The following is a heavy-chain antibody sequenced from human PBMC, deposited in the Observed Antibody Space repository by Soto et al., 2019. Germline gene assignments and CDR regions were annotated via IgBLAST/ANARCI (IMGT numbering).Heavy chain of an antibody. Sequence: SETLSLTCTVSGGSISSGAYYWSWIRQPPGKGLEWIGYIYYSGSTYYNPSLESRVTISVDTSKNQFSLKLSSVTAADTAVYYCAREITYYDSSGYYYNWFDPWGQGTLVTVSS. J-gene: IGHJ5*02. CDR2: IYYSGST. CDR1: GGSISSGAYY. CDR3: AREITYYDSSGYYYNWFDP. D-gene: IGHD3-22*01. V-gene: IGHV4-30-4*01.